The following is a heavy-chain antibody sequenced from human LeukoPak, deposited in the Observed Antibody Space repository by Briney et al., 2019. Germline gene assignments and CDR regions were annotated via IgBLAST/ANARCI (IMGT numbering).Heavy chain of an antibody. V-gene: IGHV3-23*01. CDR2: ISGSGGER. CDR1: GFTFSNYG. Sequence: GGSLRLSCAASGFTFSNYGMSWVRQAPGKGLQWVSGISGSGGERYYTESVKGRFTISRDNSKNTLYLQMNSLRAEDTAVYYCAKDYYALLWFGEFNRKYYFDYWGQGTLVTVSS. D-gene: IGHD3-10*01. CDR3: AKDYYALLWFGEFNRKYYFDY. J-gene: IGHJ4*02.